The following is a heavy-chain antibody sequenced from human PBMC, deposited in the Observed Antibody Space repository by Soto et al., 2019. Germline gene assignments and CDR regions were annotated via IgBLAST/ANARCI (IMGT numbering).Heavy chain of an antibody. CDR3: ARELGSCSSTSCYSHDAFDI. Sequence: ASVKVSCKASGGTFSSYAISWVRQAPGQGLEWMGIINPSGGSTSYAQKFQGRVTMTRDTSTSTVYMELSSLRSEDTAVYYCARELGSCSSTSCYSHDAFDIWGQGTMVTVSS. CDR1: GGTFSSYA. CDR2: INPSGGST. V-gene: IGHV1-46*01. J-gene: IGHJ3*02. D-gene: IGHD2-2*01.